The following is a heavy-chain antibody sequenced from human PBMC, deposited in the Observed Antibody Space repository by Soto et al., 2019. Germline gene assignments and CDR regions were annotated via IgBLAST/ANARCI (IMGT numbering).Heavy chain of an antibody. CDR2: INHSGST. J-gene: IGHJ5*02. Sequence: SETLSLTCAVYGGSFSGYYWSWIRQPPGKGLEWIGEINHSGSTNYNPSLKSRVTISVDTSKNQFSLKLSSVTAADTAVYYCAREGGVAPHTAVVDKNTNWFDPWGQGTLVTVSS. V-gene: IGHV4-34*01. CDR3: AREGGVAPHTAVVDKNTNWFDP. CDR1: GGSFSGYY. D-gene: IGHD3-3*01.